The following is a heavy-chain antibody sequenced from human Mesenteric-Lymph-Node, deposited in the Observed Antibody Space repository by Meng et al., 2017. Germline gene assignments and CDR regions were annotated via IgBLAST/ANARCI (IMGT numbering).Heavy chain of an antibody. CDR3: AKGDGTGGDSLDY. V-gene: IGHV3-66*03. D-gene: IGHD2-21*02. CDR1: GFTVSSNY. Sequence: GESLKISCAASGFTVSSNYMSWVRQAPGKGLDWVSVIYSCGTTYYADSVKGRFTISRDNSKNTLYLQLNALRVEDTAVYYCAKGDGTGGDSLDYWGQGTLVTVSS. J-gene: IGHJ4*02. CDR2: IYSCGTT.